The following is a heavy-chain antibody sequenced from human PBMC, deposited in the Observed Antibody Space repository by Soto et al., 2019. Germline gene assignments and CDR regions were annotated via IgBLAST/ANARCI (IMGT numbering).Heavy chain of an antibody. Sequence: SETLSLTCTVSGGSISSGDYYWSWIRQPPGKGLEWIGYIYYSGSTYYNPSLKSRVTISVDTSKNQFSLKLSSVTAADTAVYYCASTIRFLEWLRYYGMDVWGQGTTVTVSS. D-gene: IGHD3-3*01. CDR2: IYYSGST. V-gene: IGHV4-30-4*01. J-gene: IGHJ6*02. CDR1: GGSISSGDYY. CDR3: ASTIRFLEWLRYYGMDV.